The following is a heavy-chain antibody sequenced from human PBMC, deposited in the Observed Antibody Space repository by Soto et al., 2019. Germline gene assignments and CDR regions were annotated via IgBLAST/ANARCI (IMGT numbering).Heavy chain of an antibody. J-gene: IGHJ4*02. CDR2: ISSSSSYI. Sequence: EVQLVESGGGLVKPGGSLRLSCAASGFTFSSYNMNWVRQAPGKGLEWVSSISSSSSYIYYADSVKGRCTISRDNAKNARYLQMSSLRAEDTAVYYCARDIPSGTNFDLWGQGSLVTVST. CDR1: GFTFSSYN. CDR3: ARDIPSGTNFDL. V-gene: IGHV3-21*01. D-gene: IGHD1-7*01.